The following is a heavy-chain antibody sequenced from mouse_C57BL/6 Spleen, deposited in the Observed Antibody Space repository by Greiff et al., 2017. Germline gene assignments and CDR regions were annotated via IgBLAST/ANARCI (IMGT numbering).Heavy chain of an antibody. V-gene: IGHV1-74*01. CDR1: GFTFTSYW. Sequence: QVQLQQPGAELVKPGASVKVSCKASGFTFTSYWMHWVKQRPGQGLEWIGRIHPADSDTNYTQKFKGKATLTEDNSSSTAYMQLSSLTSEDSAVYYCAIEEANCFCMGYWGHKASVTVSS. CDR2: IHPADSDT. J-gene: IGHJ4*01. D-gene: IGHD4-1*01. CDR3: AIEEANCFCMGY.